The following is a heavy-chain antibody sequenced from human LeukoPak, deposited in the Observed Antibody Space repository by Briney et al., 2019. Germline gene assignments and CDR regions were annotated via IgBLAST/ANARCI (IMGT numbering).Heavy chain of an antibody. CDR1: GFTFSSCW. D-gene: IGHD4-23*01. CDR2: TTSDGSST. V-gene: IGHV3-74*01. CDR3: ARDRLRWYHDAFDI. J-gene: IGHJ3*02. Sequence: GGSLRLSCAASGFTFSSCWMHWVRQAPGKGLVWVSRTTSDGSSTNYADSVRGRFTISRDNSKNTLYLQMNSLRAEDTAVYYCARDRLRWYHDAFDIWGQGTMVTVSS.